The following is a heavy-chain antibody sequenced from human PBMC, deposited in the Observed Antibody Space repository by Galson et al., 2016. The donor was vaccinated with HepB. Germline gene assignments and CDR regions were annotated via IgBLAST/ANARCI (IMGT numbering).Heavy chain of an antibody. Sequence: SLRLSCAASGFTFRDYYMSWIRQAPGKGLEWVASINDDGSHKYYVDSVKGRFTVSTDSAKNSMYLQMNSLGVEDTAVDYCAKEAPSGFGTWGQGTLVIVSS. CDR2: INDDGSHK. CDR3: AKEAPSGFGT. J-gene: IGHJ5*02. CDR1: GFTFRDYY. V-gene: IGHV3-7*03.